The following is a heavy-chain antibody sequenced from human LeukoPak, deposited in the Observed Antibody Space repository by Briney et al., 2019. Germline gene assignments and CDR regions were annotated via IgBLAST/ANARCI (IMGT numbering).Heavy chain of an antibody. CDR3: ILAAAVTEFDS. CDR1: GFTFSSYW. D-gene: IGHD6-13*01. CDR2: IDTDGTST. Sequence: PGGSLRLSCAASGFTFSSYWMHWVRQAPGKGLVWVSRIDTDGTSTSYADSVKGRFTISRDNAKNTLYLQMSSLRAEDTAVYYCILAAAVTEFDSWGQGSLVTVSA. J-gene: IGHJ4*02. V-gene: IGHV3-74*01.